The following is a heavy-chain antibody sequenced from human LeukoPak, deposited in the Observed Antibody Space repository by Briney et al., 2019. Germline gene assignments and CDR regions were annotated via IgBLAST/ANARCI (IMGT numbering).Heavy chain of an antibody. CDR1: GFTFSGYS. CDR2: VSISSSTI. CDR3: ARMRSSGSPYFYYYYMDV. J-gene: IGHJ6*03. D-gene: IGHD6-19*01. V-gene: IGHV3-48*04. Sequence: GGSLRLSCAASGFTFSGYSMTWVRQAPGKGLEWISYVSISSSTIYYADSVKGRFTISRDNAKNSLCLQVISLRAEDTAVYYCARMRSSGSPYFYYYYMDVWGKGTTVTVSS.